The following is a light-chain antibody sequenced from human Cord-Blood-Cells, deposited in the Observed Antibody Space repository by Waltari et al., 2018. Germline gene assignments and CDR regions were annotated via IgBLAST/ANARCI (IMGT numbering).Light chain of an antibody. CDR2: DAS. CDR3: QQKT. CDR1: QSVSSY. Sequence: EIVLTQSPATLSLSPGERATLSCRASQSVSSYLAWYQQKPGQAPRLLIYDASNRATGIPARFSCSGSGTDFTLTISSLEPEDFAVYYCQQKTFGQGTKVEIK. J-gene: IGKJ1*01. V-gene: IGKV3-11*01.